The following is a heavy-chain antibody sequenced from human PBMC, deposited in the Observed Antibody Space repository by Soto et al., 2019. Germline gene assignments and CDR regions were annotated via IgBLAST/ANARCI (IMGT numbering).Heavy chain of an antibody. Sequence: QVQLVESGGSVVQPGRSLRLSCAASGFTFSSYGMHWVRQAPGKGLEWVSLISNDGNDKYYVDSVKGRFTISRDNSKNTLYLQMNSLRTEDTAVYYCSKRSGENSGWYSDSWGQGTLVIVSS. V-gene: IGHV3-30*18. CDR3: SKRSGENSGWYSDS. D-gene: IGHD6-19*01. CDR2: ISNDGNDK. J-gene: IGHJ4*02. CDR1: GFTFSSYG.